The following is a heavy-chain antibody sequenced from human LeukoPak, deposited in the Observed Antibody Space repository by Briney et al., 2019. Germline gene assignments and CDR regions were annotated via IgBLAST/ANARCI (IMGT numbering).Heavy chain of an antibody. J-gene: IGHJ4*02. CDR3: AMSPVVPAAPFDY. Sequence: PGGSLRLSCAASGFTFSSYWMSWVRQAPGKGLEWVSAISGSGGSTYYADSVKGRFTISRDNSKNTLYLQMNSLRAEDTAVYYCAMSPVVPAAPFDYWGQGTLVTVSS. CDR2: ISGSGGST. CDR1: GFTFSSYW. V-gene: IGHV3-23*01. D-gene: IGHD2-2*01.